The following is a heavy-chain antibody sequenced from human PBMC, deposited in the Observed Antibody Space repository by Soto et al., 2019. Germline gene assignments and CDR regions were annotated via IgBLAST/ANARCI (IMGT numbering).Heavy chain of an antibody. CDR3: ARDGIGAASYFDY. CDR2: IYYSGST. J-gene: IGHJ4*02. Sequence: SLTCTVSGGSISSYYWSWIRQPPGKGLEWIGYIYYSGSTNYNPSLKSRVTISVDTSKNQFSLKLSSVTAADTAVYYCARDGIGAASYFDYWGQGTLVTVSS. CDR1: GGSISSYY. V-gene: IGHV4-59*01. D-gene: IGHD6-13*01.